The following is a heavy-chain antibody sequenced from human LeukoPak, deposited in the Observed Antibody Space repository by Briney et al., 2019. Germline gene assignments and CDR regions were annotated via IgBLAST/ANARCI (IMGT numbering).Heavy chain of an antibody. Sequence: SQTLSLTCAVSGGSISSGGYSWSWIRQPPGKGLEWIGYIYHSGSTYYNPSLKSRVTISVDRSKNQFSLKLSSVTAADTAVYYCARGVKVTRPSQMDVWGKGTTVTVSS. J-gene: IGHJ6*04. CDR3: ARGVKVTRPSQMDV. CDR2: IYHSGST. D-gene: IGHD2-21*02. V-gene: IGHV4-30-2*01. CDR1: GGSISSGGYS.